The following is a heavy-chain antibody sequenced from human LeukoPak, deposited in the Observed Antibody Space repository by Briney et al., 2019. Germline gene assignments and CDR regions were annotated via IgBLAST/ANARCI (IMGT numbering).Heavy chain of an antibody. V-gene: IGHV1-2*02. Sequence: ASVKVSCKASGYAFPGYYMHWVRQAPGQGLEWMGWINPNSGGTNYAQEFQGRVTMTRDTSLNTADMELSMVRSDDTAVYYCARDREYPNEFDDWGQGTLVTVSS. CDR2: INPNSGGT. D-gene: IGHD2-2*01. CDR3: ARDREYPNEFDD. J-gene: IGHJ4*02. CDR1: GYAFPGYY.